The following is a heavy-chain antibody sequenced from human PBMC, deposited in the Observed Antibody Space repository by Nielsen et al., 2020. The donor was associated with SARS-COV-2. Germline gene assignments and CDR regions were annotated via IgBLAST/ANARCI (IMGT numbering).Heavy chain of an antibody. D-gene: IGHD5-18*01. CDR3: AKEVRDTATSYYYYYGMDV. CDR2: TSYNGNNR. V-gene: IGHV3-30*04. Sequence: VRQAPGKGLEWVAVTSYNGNNRYYVDSVEGRFTISRDNSKNTLYLQMNSLRAEDTAVYYCAKEVRDTATSYYYYYGMDVWGQGTTVTVSS. J-gene: IGHJ6*02.